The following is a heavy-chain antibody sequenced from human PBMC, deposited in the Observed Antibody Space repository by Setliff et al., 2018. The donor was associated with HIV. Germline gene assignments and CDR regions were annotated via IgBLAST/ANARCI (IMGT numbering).Heavy chain of an antibody. CDR3: TTLVGANPWHDAFDI. CDR1: GFTLSDHY. J-gene: IGHJ3*02. CDR2: IRPKGKSSTT. D-gene: IGHD1-26*01. V-gene: IGHV3-72*01. Sequence: PGGSLRLSCAASGFTLSDHYMDWVRQAPGKGPEWLGRIRPKGKSSTTEYAASVKGRFIMSRDDSKNSLYLQMNSLKTEDTAVYYCTTLVGANPWHDAFDIWGHGTMVTVSS.